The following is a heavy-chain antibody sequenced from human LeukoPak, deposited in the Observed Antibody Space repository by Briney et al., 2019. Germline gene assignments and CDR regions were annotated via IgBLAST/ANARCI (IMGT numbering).Heavy chain of an antibody. V-gene: IGHV3-7*01. J-gene: IGHJ4*02. CDR2: IKQEGSEK. Sequence: GGSLRLSCAASGLTFTNYWMSWVRQAPGKGLEWVANIKQEGSEKNYVDSVRGRFAISRDNARNSLSLQMNSLRVEDTAVYFCTTGGIHWGQGTLVTVSS. CDR1: GLTFTNYW. D-gene: IGHD3-16*01. CDR3: TTGGIH.